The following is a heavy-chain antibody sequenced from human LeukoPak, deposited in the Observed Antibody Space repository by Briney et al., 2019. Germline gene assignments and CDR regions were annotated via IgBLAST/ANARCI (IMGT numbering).Heavy chain of an antibody. CDR2: SCYSGST. CDR3: ARDRSSQDDYVWGSYRHRRPDAFDI. V-gene: IGHV4-39*07. J-gene: IGHJ3*02. Sequence: SETLSLTCTVSGGSICSSSYYWGWIREPPGKGLEGIGSSCYSGSTYYNPSLKSRVTISGDTSKNQLYLKLSSVTAADTAVYYCARDRSSQDDYVWGSYRHRRPDAFDIWGQGTMVTVSS. CDR1: GGSICSSSYY. D-gene: IGHD3-16*02.